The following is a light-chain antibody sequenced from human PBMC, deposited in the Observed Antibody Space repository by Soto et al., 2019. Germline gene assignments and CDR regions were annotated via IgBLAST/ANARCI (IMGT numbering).Light chain of an antibody. J-gene: IGKJ1*01. V-gene: IGKV3-20*01. CDR2: DAS. CDR3: QQYGSSRRT. CDR1: QSVSNY. Sequence: EIVLTQSPATLSLSPGERATLSCRASQSVSNYLAWYQQKPGQAPRLLIYDASNRATGIPDRFSGSGSGTDFTLTISRLEPEDFAVYYCQQYGSSRRTFGQGTKVDIK.